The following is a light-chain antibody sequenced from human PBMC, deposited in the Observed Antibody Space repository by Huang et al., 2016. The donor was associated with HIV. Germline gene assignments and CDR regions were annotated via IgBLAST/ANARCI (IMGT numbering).Light chain of an antibody. CDR3: QQYKAGGT. J-gene: IGKJ2*01. V-gene: IGKV3-15*01. CDR1: QSVGNN. Sequence: EVVMTQSPSTLSGSPGERATLPCRASQSVGNNLSWYQQKHGQPPRLLLYDTSTSVTGIPARFSGSGSATEFSLTISSLQSEDFAVYYCQQYKAGGTFGPGTKLEI. CDR2: DTS.